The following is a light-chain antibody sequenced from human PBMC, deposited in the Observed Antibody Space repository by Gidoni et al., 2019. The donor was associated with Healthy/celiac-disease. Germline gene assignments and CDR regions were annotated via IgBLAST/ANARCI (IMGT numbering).Light chain of an antibody. CDR3: QQYNSYSQT. CDR1: QRISSW. J-gene: IGKJ1*01. Sequence: DIQLTQSPSTLSASVGDRVTITCRASQRISSWLACYQQKPGKAPKLLIYQASNLESGVPSRFSGSGSGTEFTLTISSLQPDDFATYYCQQYNSYSQTFGQGTKVEIK. V-gene: IGKV1-5*03. CDR2: QAS.